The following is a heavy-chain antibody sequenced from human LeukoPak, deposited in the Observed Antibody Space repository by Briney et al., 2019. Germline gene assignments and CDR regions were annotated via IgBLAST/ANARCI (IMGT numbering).Heavy chain of an antibody. J-gene: IGHJ4*02. D-gene: IGHD7-27*01. CDR1: GFTFSSYA. Sequence: GGSLRLSCAASGFTFSSYAMSWVRQASGKGLEWVSAISGSGGSTYYADSVKGRFTISRDNSKNTLYLQMNSLRAEDTAVYYCAKDRGESNWGFNFDYWGQGTLVTVSS. CDR3: AKDRGESNWGFNFDY. CDR2: ISGSGGST. V-gene: IGHV3-23*01.